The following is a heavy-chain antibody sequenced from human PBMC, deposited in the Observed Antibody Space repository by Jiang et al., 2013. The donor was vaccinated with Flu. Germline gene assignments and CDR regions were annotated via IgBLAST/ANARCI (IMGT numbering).Heavy chain of an antibody. CDR1: GYTFANYG. CDR2: ISPYNSNT. Sequence: SGAEVKRPGASVKVSCKASGYTFANYGLSWVRQAPGQGLEWMGWISPYNSNTNDAQNLQGRVTMTIDTSASTAYMELKSLKSDDTAVYFCARVRWELLGGIHYYYNGLDVWGQGTTVTVSS. D-gene: IGHD1-26*01. J-gene: IGHJ6*02. V-gene: IGHV1-18*01. CDR3: ARVRWELLGGIHYYYNGLDV.